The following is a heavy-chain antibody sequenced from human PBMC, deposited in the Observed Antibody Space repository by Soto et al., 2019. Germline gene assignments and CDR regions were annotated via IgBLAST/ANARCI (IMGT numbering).Heavy chain of an antibody. CDR2: INHSGST. D-gene: IGHD6-19*01. Sequence: SETLSLTCAVYGGSFGGYYWSWIRQPPGKGLEWIGEINHSGSTNYNPSLKSRVTISVDTSKNQFSLKLSSVTAADTAVYYCARGLSSGWYTFRFDYWGQGTLVTVSS. CDR1: GGSFGGYY. V-gene: IGHV4-34*01. CDR3: ARGLSSGWYTFRFDY. J-gene: IGHJ4*02.